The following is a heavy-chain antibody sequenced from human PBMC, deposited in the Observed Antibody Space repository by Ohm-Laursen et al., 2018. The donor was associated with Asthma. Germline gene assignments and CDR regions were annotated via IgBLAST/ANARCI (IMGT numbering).Heavy chain of an antibody. D-gene: IGHD1-26*01. CDR3: ARIGPEWELPGREYSLHH. V-gene: IGHV3-21*01. CDR1: GYTFSRYS. Sequence: SLRLSRAAIGYTFSRYSIHWVRQAPGKGLEWVASISTASTFIYYADSVRGRFTTSRDNAKNLVFLQMNDVRAEDTALYYCARIGPEWELPGREYSLHHWGEGTLVTVSS. CDR2: ISTASTFI. J-gene: IGHJ1*01.